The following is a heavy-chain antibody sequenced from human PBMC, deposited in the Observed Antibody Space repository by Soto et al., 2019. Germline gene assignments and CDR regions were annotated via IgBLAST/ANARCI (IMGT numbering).Heavy chain of an antibody. CDR1: GYTFTSYG. CDR2: ISAYNGNT. Sequence: GASVKVSCKASGYTFTSYGISWVRQAPGQGLEWMGWISAYNGNTNYAQKLQGRVTMTTDTSTSTAYTELRSLRSDDTAVYYCARDGYSSSWSFDYWGQGTLVTVSS. CDR3: ARDGYSSSWSFDY. V-gene: IGHV1-18*01. D-gene: IGHD6-13*01. J-gene: IGHJ4*02.